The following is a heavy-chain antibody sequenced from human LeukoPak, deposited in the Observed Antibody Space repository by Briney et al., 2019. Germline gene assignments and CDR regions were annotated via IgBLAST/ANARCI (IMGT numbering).Heavy chain of an antibody. CDR1: GYTFTSYY. Sequence: ASVKVSCKASGYTFTSYYMHWVRQAPGQGLEWMGIINPSGGSTSYAQKFQGRVTMTRDTSTSTVYMELSSLRSEDTAVYYCAREGPYYYDSSGYNWSAFDIWGQGTMVTVSS. CDR2: INPSGGST. D-gene: IGHD3-22*01. V-gene: IGHV1-46*01. J-gene: IGHJ3*02. CDR3: AREGPYYYDSSGYNWSAFDI.